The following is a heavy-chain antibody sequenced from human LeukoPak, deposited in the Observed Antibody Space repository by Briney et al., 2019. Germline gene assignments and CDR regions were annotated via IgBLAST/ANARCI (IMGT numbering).Heavy chain of an antibody. D-gene: IGHD6-13*01. J-gene: IGHJ4*02. CDR3: GRAPGQQLVLTI. Sequence: SVKVSCKASGGTFSSYGISWVRQAPGQGLEWMGRIIPIFGTANYAQKFQGRVTTTTDESTSTAYMELSSLRSEDTAVYYCGRAPGQQLVLTIWGQGTLVTVSS. CDR2: IIPIFGTA. V-gene: IGHV1-69*05. CDR1: GGTFSSYG.